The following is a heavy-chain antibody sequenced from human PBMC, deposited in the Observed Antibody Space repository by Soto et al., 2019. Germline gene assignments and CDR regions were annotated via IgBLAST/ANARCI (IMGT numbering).Heavy chain of an antibody. CDR2: ISYDGSNK. V-gene: IGHV3-30*18. Sequence: HPGGSLRLSCAASGFTFSSYGMHWVRQAPGKGLEWVAVISYDGSNKYYADSVKGRFTISRDNSKNTLYLQMNSLRAEDTAVYYCAKPRVFSGSYQLRGYYYGMDVWGQGTTVPVSS. J-gene: IGHJ6*02. D-gene: IGHD1-26*01. CDR3: AKPRVFSGSYQLRGYYYGMDV. CDR1: GFTFSSYG.